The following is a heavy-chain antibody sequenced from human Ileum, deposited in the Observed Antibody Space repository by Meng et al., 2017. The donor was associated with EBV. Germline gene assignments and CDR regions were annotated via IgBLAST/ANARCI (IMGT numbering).Heavy chain of an antibody. CDR3: ASRPGFNIGPFDF. CDR1: GSTFTRYP. Sequence: RRRQSGTSCKNPWASVKLSVNASGSTFTRYPIHSVRPAPGQRPEWMGCINTYNGETEFSQKFQSSVNITRDTSATTAYMELISLRSEDTAVYYCASRPGFNIGPFDFWGQGTLVTVSS. CDR2: INTYNGET. V-gene: IGHV1-3*04. J-gene: IGHJ4*02. D-gene: IGHD3/OR15-3a*01.